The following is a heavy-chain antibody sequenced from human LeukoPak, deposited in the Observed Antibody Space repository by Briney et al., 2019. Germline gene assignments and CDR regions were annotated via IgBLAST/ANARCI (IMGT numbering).Heavy chain of an antibody. D-gene: IGHD5-18*01. CDR3: ASRGIVGRYNYGWDY. J-gene: IGHJ4*02. V-gene: IGHV3-21*01. CDR2: ISSSSNYI. CDR1: GFTFNSYS. Sequence: GSLSLSCAASGFTFNSYSMNWVRQAPGKGLEWVSSISSSSNYIYYADSVKGRFTISRDNAKNSLYLQMNSLRAEDTAVYYCASRGIVGRYNYGWDYWGQGTLVTVSS.